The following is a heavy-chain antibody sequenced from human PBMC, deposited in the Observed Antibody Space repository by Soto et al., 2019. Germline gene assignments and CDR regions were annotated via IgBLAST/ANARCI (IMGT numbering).Heavy chain of an antibody. CDR2: IYYSGST. Sequence: PSETLSLTCTVSGGSISSGDYSWSWIRQPPGKSLEWLGYIYYSGSTSYSPSLKSRLTISVDASKSQFSLKLSSVTAADTAVYYCARDRDYDFLSGRYGIKSSYGMDVWGQGTTVTVSS. CDR3: ARDRDYDFLSGRYGIKSSYGMDV. CDR1: GGSISSGDYS. D-gene: IGHD3-3*01. J-gene: IGHJ6*02. V-gene: IGHV4-30-4*01.